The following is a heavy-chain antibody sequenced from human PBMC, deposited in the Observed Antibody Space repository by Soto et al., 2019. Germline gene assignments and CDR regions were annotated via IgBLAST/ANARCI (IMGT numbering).Heavy chain of an antibody. Sequence: LRLSCAASGFTFSSYGMHWVRQAPGKGLEWVAVIWYDGSNKYYADSVKGRFTISRDNSKNTLYLQMNSLRAEDTAVYYCAIVVVVAAMGPVWFDPWGQGTLVTVSS. V-gene: IGHV3-33*01. CDR1: GFTFSSYG. D-gene: IGHD2-15*01. J-gene: IGHJ5*02. CDR3: AIVVVVAAMGPVWFDP. CDR2: IWYDGSNK.